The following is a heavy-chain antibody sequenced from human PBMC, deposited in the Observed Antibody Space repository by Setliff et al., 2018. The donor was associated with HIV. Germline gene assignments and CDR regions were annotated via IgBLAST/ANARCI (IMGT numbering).Heavy chain of an antibody. CDR1: GDGISSWQ. Sequence: SETLSLTCTVSGDGISSWQWSWIRQPPGKALEWIGYIYYSGSTDYNPSLKSRLTISVDTPKNQFSLKLTSVTAADTAVYYCARSSLGVGSKDPQVWGQGTLVTVSS. CDR3: ARSSLGVGSKDPQV. D-gene: IGHD1-26*01. CDR2: IYYSGST. J-gene: IGHJ1*01. V-gene: IGHV4-59*08.